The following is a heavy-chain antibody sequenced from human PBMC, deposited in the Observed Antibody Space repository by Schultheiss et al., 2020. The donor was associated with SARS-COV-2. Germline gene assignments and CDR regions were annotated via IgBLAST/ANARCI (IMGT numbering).Heavy chain of an antibody. CDR1: GYTFTNYD. V-gene: IGHV1-2*04. CDR2: INPNSGGT. Sequence: ASVKVSCKASGYTFTNYDINWVRQATGQGLEWMGWINPNSGGTNYAQKFQGWVTMTRDTSISTAYMELSRLRSDDTAVYYCARDFTGRTYPKWDMDVWGQGTTVTVSS. D-gene: IGHD1-26*01. CDR3: ARDFTGRTYPKWDMDV. J-gene: IGHJ6*02.